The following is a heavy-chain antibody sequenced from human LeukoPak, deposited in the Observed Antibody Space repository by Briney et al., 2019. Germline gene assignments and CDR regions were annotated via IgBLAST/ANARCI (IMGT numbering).Heavy chain of an antibody. CDR2: IYSGGST. Sequence: GGSLRLSCAASGFTVSSNYMSWVRQAPGKGLEWVSVIYSGGSTYYADSVKGRFTISRDNSKNTLYLQMNSLRAEDTAVYYCAKPPPTYYYDSSGYTGDYWGQGTLVTVSS. CDR1: GFTVSSNY. CDR3: AKPPPTYYYDSSGYTGDY. V-gene: IGHV3-53*01. D-gene: IGHD3-22*01. J-gene: IGHJ4*02.